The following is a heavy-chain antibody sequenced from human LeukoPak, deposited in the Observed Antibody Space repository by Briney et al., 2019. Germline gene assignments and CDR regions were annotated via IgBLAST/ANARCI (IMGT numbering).Heavy chain of an antibody. J-gene: IGHJ4*02. D-gene: IGHD3-9*01. CDR2: INPSSGGT. CDR3: ARLTEVDDY. CDR1: GYTFTGYY. V-gene: IGHV1-2*02. Sequence: GASVKVSCKASGYTFTGYYMHWVRQAPGQGLEWMGWINPSSGGTDYAQKFQGRVTMTRGTSISTAYMELSSLRSDDTAVYYCARLTEVDDYWGQGTLVTVSS.